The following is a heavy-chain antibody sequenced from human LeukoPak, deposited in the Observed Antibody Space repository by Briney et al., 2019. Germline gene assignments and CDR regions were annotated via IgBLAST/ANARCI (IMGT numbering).Heavy chain of an antibody. CDR3: ARYYYDTSGSGYWYFDL. D-gene: IGHD3-22*01. Sequence: PSETLSLTCAVYGGSFSGYYWSWIRQPPGKGLEWIGYIYYSGSTNYNPSLKSRVIISVDTSKNQFSLKLSSVTAADTAVYYCARYYYDTSGSGYWYFDLWGRGTLVTVSS. J-gene: IGHJ2*01. V-gene: IGHV4-59*08. CDR2: IYYSGST. CDR1: GGSFSGYY.